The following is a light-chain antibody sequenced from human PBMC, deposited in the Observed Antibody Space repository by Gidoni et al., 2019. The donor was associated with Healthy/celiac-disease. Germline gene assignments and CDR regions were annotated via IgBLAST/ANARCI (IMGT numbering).Light chain of an antibody. V-gene: IGKV3-20*01. CDR2: GAS. CDR3: QQDGSSPRT. Sequence: EIVLTQSPGTLSSSPGERATLSCRASQSVSSSYLAWYQQKPGQAPRLLIYGASSRATGIPDRFSGSGSGTDFTLTISRLEPEDFAVYYCQQDGSSPRTFGQGTKVEIK. CDR1: QSVSSSY. J-gene: IGKJ1*01.